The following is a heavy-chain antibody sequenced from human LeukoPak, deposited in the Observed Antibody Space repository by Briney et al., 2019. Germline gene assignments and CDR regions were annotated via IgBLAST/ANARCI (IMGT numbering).Heavy chain of an antibody. CDR3: AKDAGLLRYFDWLADWFDP. J-gene: IGHJ5*02. V-gene: IGHV3-23*01. D-gene: IGHD3-9*01. CDR2: ISGSGGST. CDR1: GFTFSSYA. Sequence: GGSLTPSCAASGFTFSSYAMTWVRQAPGKGLEWVSVISGSGGSTYYADSVKGRFTISRDDSKNTLYLQMNSLRAEDTAVYYCAKDAGLLRYFDWLADWFDPWGQGTLVTVSS.